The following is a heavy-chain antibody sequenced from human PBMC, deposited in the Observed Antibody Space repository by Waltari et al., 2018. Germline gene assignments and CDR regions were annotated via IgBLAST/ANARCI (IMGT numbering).Heavy chain of an antibody. Sequence: EVQLVESGGGSVQPGGSLKLSCAAAGLTFSLHAMTWVRQAPGKCLEWLSFISASGGTTYYSDSVKGRFTISRDNSKNTLDLQMNSLRVEDTAVYYCAKDRILGIDYWGQGTLVTVSS. CDR2: ISASGGTT. CDR3: AKDRILGIDY. V-gene: IGHV3-23*04. CDR1: GLTFSLHA. D-gene: IGHD1-26*01. J-gene: IGHJ4*02.